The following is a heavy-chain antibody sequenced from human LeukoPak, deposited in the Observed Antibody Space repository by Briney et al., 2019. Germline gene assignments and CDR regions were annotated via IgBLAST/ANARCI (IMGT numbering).Heavy chain of an antibody. V-gene: IGHV3-21*01. CDR3: ARKTLTTVTDWYFDL. Sequence: GGSLRLSCAASGFTFSSYAMSWVRQAPRKGLEWVSSISSTSSYIYYADSVKGRFTTSRDNAKNSLYLQMNSLRAEDTAVYYCARKTLTTVTDWYFDLWGRGTLVTVSS. J-gene: IGHJ2*01. CDR2: ISSTSSYI. D-gene: IGHD4-17*01. CDR1: GFTFSSYA.